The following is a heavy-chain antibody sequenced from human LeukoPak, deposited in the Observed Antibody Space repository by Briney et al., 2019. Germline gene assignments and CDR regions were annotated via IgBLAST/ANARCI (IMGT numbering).Heavy chain of an antibody. D-gene: IGHD6-19*01. CDR3: AKVKWLVLNYFGY. CDR1: GFTFDDYT. V-gene: IGHV3-43*01. J-gene: IGHJ4*02. Sequence: GGSLRLSCAASGFTFDDYTMHWVRQAPGKGLEWVSLISWDGGSTYYADSVKGRFTISRDNSKNTLYLQMNSLRAEDTAVYYCAKVKWLVLNYFGYWGQGTLVTVSS. CDR2: ISWDGGST.